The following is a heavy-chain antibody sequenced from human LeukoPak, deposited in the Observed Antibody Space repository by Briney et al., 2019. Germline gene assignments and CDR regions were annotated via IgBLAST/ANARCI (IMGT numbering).Heavy chain of an antibody. V-gene: IGHV4-59*07. D-gene: IGHD6-19*01. J-gene: IGHJ5*02. CDR3: ARIQYSSGWYWFDP. CDR2: VYYSGST. CDR1: CVSKSSYF. Sequence: SDTLPLPRTVSCVSKSSYFWSWFRQPPPKGLAWVGCVYYSGSTYYNPSLKSRVTISVDTSKNQFSLKLSSVTAADTAVYYCARIQYSSGWYWFDPWGQGTLVTVSS.